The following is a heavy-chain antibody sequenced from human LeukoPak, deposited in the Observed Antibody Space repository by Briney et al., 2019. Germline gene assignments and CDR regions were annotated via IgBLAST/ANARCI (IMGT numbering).Heavy chain of an antibody. V-gene: IGHV4-4*07. CDR1: GGSISSYY. Sequence: SETLSLTCTVSGGSISSYYWSWIRQPAGKGLEWIGRIYTSGSTNYNPSLKSRVTMSVDTSKNQFSLKLSSVTAADTAVYYCARDSRGLRAGNSDYWGQGTLVTVSS. CDR2: IYTSGST. J-gene: IGHJ4*02. CDR3: ARDSRGLRAGNSDY. D-gene: IGHD6-13*01.